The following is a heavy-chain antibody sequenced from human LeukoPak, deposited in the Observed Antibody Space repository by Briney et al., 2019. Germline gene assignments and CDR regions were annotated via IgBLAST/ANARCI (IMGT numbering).Heavy chain of an antibody. V-gene: IGHV4-38-2*02. Sequence: PSETLSLTCTVSDYSISSDYYWGWIRQPPGKGLEWIGSIYHSGSTYYNPSLKSRVTISVDTSKNQFSLKLSSVTAADTAVYYCAKSSYSIFDYWGQGTLVTVSS. CDR1: DYSISSDYY. J-gene: IGHJ4*02. D-gene: IGHD5-18*01. CDR2: IYHSGST. CDR3: AKSSYSIFDY.